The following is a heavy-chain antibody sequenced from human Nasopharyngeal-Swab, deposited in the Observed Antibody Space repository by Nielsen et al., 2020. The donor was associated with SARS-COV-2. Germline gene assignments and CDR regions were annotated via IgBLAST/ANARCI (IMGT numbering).Heavy chain of an antibody. Sequence: SETLSLTCTVSGGSISSYYWSWIRQPPGKGLEWIGYIYYSGSTNYNPSLKSRVTISVDTSKNQFSLKLSSVTAADTAVYYCARVRWPRYCSSTSCYGYNWFDPWGQGTLVTVSS. D-gene: IGHD2-2*01. V-gene: IGHV4-59*01. J-gene: IGHJ5*02. CDR1: GGSISSYY. CDR2: IYYSGST. CDR3: ARVRWPRYCSSTSCYGYNWFDP.